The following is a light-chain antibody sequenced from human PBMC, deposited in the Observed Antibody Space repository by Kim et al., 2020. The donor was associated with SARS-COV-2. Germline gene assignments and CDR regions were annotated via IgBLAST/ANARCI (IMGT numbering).Light chain of an antibody. CDR3: QQCDAVPFT. CDR1: QGILDY. CDR2: AAS. Sequence: DIQMTQSPSSLSASVGDRVNITCQASQGILDYLSWYQQKPGKAPKLLISAASNLETGVPSRFSGSGSGTHFIFTISSLQSEDFATYYCQQCDAVPFTFGGGTKLEIK. V-gene: IGKV1-33*01. J-gene: IGKJ2*01.